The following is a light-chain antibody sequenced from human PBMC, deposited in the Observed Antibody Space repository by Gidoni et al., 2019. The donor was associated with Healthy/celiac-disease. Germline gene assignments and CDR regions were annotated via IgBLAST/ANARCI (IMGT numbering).Light chain of an antibody. CDR3: QQRSNWPPIT. CDR1: QSVSSY. J-gene: IGKJ5*01. V-gene: IGKV3-11*01. CDR2: DAS. Sequence: EIGMTQSPATLSLSPGERATLSCRASQSVSSYLAWYQQKPGQAPRLLIYDASTRATGIPARFSGSGSGTDFTRTISSLEPEDFAVYYCQQRSNWPPITFGQGTRLEIK.